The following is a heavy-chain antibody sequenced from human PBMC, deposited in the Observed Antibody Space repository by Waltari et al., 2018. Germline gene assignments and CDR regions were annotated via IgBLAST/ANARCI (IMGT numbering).Heavy chain of an antibody. V-gene: IGHV1-8*01. J-gene: IGHJ6*03. D-gene: IGHD1-26*01. CDR1: GYTFTRYD. CDR2: MTPKSGNT. Sequence: QVQLVQTGDEGKKPGASVNVSCNASGYTFTRYDINWVRQATGQGLEWMGWMTPKSGNTGYAQKFQGRVTMTRNTSISTAYMELSSLRSEDTAVYYCERADRWAPQPGYYYYMDVWGKGTTVTVSS. CDR3: ERADRWAPQPGYYYYMDV.